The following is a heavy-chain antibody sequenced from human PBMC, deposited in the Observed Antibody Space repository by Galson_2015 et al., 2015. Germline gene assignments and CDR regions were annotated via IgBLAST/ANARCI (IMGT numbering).Heavy chain of an antibody. V-gene: IGHV4-38-2*02. J-gene: IGHJ4*02. CDR2: IYHSGGT. D-gene: IGHD6-19*01. CDR3: ARGPTISVGGTYFDY. Sequence: IGSIYHSGGTYCNPSLKSRVTISVDTSRNQFSLKLSSVTAADTAVYYCARGPTISVGGTYFDYWGQGTLVSVSS.